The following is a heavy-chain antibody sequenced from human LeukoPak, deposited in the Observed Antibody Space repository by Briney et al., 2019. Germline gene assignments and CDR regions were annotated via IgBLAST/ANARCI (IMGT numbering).Heavy chain of an antibody. CDR3: AREAPRRGYNN. J-gene: IGHJ4*02. Sequence: SGGSLRLSCAASGFTFSSYSMNWVRQAPGKGLEWVSSISSSSSYIYYADSVKGRFTISRDNAKNSLYLQMNSLRAEDTAVYYCAREAPRRGYNNWGQGTLVTVSS. CDR1: GFTFSSYS. CDR2: ISSSSSYI. D-gene: IGHD5-18*01. V-gene: IGHV3-21*01.